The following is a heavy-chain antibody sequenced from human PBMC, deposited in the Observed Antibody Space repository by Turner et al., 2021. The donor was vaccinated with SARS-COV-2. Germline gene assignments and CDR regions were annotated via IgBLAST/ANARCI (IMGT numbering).Heavy chain of an antibody. V-gene: IGHV3-7*03. Sequence: EVQLVESGGGLVQPGGSLRLSCAASGFTFTNHWIGWVRQAPGEGLEWVAIISQDGSQKNYLDSLRGRFTISRDNAKQSLYLQMNSLRADDTAVYYCARDSGYYRFDFWGQGTLVTVSS. CDR3: ARDSGYYRFDF. CDR1: GFTFTNHW. J-gene: IGHJ4*02. D-gene: IGHD3-22*01. CDR2: ISQDGSQK.